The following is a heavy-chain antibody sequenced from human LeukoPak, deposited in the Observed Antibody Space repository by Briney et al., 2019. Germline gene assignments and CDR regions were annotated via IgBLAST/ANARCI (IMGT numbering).Heavy chain of an antibody. CDR2: IRSQIYGGTP. V-gene: IGHV3-49*04. CDR1: GFTFSSYS. Sequence: GGSLRLSCAASGFTFSSYSMNWVRQAPGKGLEWVGFIRSQIYGGTPEYAASVKGRFTISRDDSEGVAYLQMNSLKTEDTAVYYCTRDQTPYYWGQGTLVTVSS. J-gene: IGHJ4*02. CDR3: TRDQTPYY.